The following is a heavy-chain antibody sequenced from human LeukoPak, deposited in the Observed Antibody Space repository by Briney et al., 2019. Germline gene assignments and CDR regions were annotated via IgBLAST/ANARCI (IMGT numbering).Heavy chain of an antibody. V-gene: IGHV1-69*06. CDR3: ARSSVVAAAGPYYFDY. Sequence: SVKVSCKASGGTFSSYAISWVRRAPGQGLEWMGGIIPIFGTANYAQKFQGRVTITADKSTSTAYMELSSLGSEDTAVYYCARSSVVAAAGPYYFDYWGQGTLVTVSS. D-gene: IGHD6-13*01. CDR2: IIPIFGTA. CDR1: GGTFSSYA. J-gene: IGHJ4*02.